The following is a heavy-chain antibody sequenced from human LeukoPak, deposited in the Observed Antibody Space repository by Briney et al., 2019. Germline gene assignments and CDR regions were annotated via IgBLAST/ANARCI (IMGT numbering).Heavy chain of an antibody. CDR2: INPSGGSI. D-gene: IGHD3-10*01. Sequence: ASVKVSCKASGYIFTSYYMYWVRQAPGQGLEWMGVINPSGGSIRYAQKFQGRVTMTRDTSTSTVYMELSSLRSEDTAVYYCARGPSITLIRGGQWYYYMDVWGKGTTVTISS. V-gene: IGHV1-46*01. J-gene: IGHJ6*03. CDR3: ARGPSITLIRGGQWYYYMDV. CDR1: GYIFTSYY.